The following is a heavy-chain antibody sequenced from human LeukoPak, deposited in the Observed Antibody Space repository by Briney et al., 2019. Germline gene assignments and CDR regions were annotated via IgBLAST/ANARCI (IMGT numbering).Heavy chain of an antibody. J-gene: IGHJ5*02. CDR1: GGSISSSSYY. CDR3: ARDRDNRFDGFDP. D-gene: IGHD3-10*01. V-gene: IGHV4-39*07. CDR2: LYYSGST. Sequence: KHSETLSLTCTVSGGSISSSSYYWGWIRQPPGKGLEWIGSLYYSGSTYYNPSLKSRVTISVDTSKNQFSLKLSSVTAADTAVYYCARDRDNRFDGFDPWGQGTLVTVSS.